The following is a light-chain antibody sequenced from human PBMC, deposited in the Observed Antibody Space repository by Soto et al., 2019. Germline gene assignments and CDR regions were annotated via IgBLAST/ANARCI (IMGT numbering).Light chain of an antibody. CDR1: QSVSSSY. Sequence: EIVLTQSPGTLSLSPGERATLSCRASQSVSSSYLAWYQQKPGQAPRLLIYGASSRATGIPDRFSGSGSGTDLTLTISILGPEDFAVYYCQHYRNEPPYTFGQGTKLEIK. CDR2: GAS. J-gene: IGKJ2*01. CDR3: QHYRNEPPYT. V-gene: IGKV3-20*01.